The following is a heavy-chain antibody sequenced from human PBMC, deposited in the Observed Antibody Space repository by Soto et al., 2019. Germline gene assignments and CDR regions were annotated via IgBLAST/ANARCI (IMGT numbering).Heavy chain of an antibody. CDR2: MNPNSGNT. J-gene: IGHJ4*02. D-gene: IGHD4-17*01. V-gene: IGHV1-8*01. Sequence: QVQLVQSGAEVKKPGASVKVSCKASGYTFTSYDINWVRQATGQGLEWMGWMNPNSGNTGYAQKFQGRVTMTRHTSLRTAYMELSNLRSGDTAVYYCARSPNDSGDRHWGQGPLVTFSS. CDR1: GYTFTSYD. CDR3: ARSPNDSGDRH.